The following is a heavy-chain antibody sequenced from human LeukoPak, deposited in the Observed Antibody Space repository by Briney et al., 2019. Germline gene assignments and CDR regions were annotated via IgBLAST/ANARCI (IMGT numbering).Heavy chain of an antibody. D-gene: IGHD6-13*01. CDR1: GGSISSSSYY. CDR2: IYYSGST. J-gene: IGHJ4*02. CDR3: ASSLGAAAGTDY. Sequence: SETLSLTCTVSGGSISSSSYYWGWIRQPPGKGLEWIGSIYYSGSTYYNPSLKSRVTISVNTSKNQFSLKLKSVTAADTALYYCASSLGAAAGTDYWGQGTLVTVSS. V-gene: IGHV4-39*01.